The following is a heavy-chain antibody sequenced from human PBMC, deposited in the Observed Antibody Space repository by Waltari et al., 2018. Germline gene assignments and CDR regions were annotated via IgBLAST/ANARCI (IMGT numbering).Heavy chain of an antibody. V-gene: IGHV3-23*04. CDR2: ISGSGGTT. D-gene: IGHD3-16*02. J-gene: IGHJ4*02. CDR1: GFTFSNYG. Sequence: EVRLVGSGGGLVQPGGSLTLSCAASGFTFSNYGMSWVRQAPGKGLECVSTISGSGGTTFYADSVKGRFTMSKDNSKNTLFLQMNSLRFDDTAEYYCAKVWKNYRTDYWGQGTLVTVSS. CDR3: AKVWKNYRTDY.